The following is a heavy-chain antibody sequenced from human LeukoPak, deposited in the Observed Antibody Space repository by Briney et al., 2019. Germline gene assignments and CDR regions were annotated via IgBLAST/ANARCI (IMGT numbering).Heavy chain of an antibody. J-gene: IGHJ4*02. CDR2: ISGSAGST. CDR1: GFAFSSCA. Sequence: GGSLRLSCAASGFAFSSCAMSWVRQAPGKGLEWVSGISGSAGSTNYADSVKGRFTISRDNSKNTLYLQMNSLRAEDTAVYYCAKDPDDFWSFFDYWGQGTLVTVSS. CDR3: AKDPDDFWSFFDY. D-gene: IGHD3-3*01. V-gene: IGHV3-23*01.